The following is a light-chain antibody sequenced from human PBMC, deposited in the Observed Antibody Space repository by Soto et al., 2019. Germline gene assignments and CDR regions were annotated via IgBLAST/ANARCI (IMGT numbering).Light chain of an antibody. V-gene: IGKV3-20*01. J-gene: IGKJ1*01. CDR2: GAS. CDR1: QSVSSSY. CDR3: QPDGSLWT. Sequence: EIVLTQSPGTLSLSPGERATLSCRASQSVSSSYLAWYQQKPGQAPRLLIYGASSRATGIPDRFSGSGSGTDFTHTISRLEPEDFAMYYCQPDGSLWTFGQGTKVEIK.